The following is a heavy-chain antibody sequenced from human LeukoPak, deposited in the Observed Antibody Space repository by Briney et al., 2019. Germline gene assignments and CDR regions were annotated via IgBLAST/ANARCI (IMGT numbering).Heavy chain of an antibody. D-gene: IGHD2/OR15-2a*01. CDR3: ARGYLIVDY. V-gene: IGHV3-48*03. Sequence: GGSLRLSCAASGFTLRTYEMTWVRQAPGKGLEWVSYISRSSINIYYADSVKGRFTISRDNAKNSLYLQMNSLRDEDTAVYYCARGYLIVDYWGQGTLVTVSS. J-gene: IGHJ4*02. CDR1: GFTLRTYE. CDR2: ISRSSINI.